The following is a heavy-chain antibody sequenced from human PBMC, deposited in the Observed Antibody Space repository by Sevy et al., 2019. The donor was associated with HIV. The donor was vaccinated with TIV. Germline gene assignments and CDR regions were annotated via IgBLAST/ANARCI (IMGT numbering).Heavy chain of an antibody. CDR1: GFTFDDYA. Sequence: GGSLRLSCAASGFTFDDYAMHWVRQAPGKGLEWVSGISWNSGSIDYADSVKGRFTVSRDNAKNSLYLQMNTLRAEDTALYYCARRGYCAGACYSHGRVDALDIWGQGTMVTVSS. CDR2: ISWNSGSI. D-gene: IGHD2-21*02. V-gene: IGHV3-9*01. CDR3: ARRGYCAGACYSHGRVDALDI. J-gene: IGHJ3*02.